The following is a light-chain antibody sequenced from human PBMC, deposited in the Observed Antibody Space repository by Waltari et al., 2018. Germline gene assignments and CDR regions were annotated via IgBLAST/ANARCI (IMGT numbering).Light chain of an antibody. CDR2: YDK. CDR1: SSNIGTNA. Sequence: QSVLSQPPSVSADPGQRVTVSCSGSSSNIGTNAVNWYQRVPGKSPKLLIHYDKRVSPGGAVRFSGSKSGTSASLAISDRQAEEEADYYCAVWDDSLSGLLFGGGTKVTVL. J-gene: IGLJ3*02. V-gene: IGLV1-36*01. CDR3: AVWDDSLSGLL.